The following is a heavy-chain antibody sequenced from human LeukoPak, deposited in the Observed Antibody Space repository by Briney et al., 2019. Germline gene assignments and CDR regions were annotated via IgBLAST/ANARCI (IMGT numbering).Heavy chain of an antibody. CDR1: GFTVSSNY. J-gene: IGHJ4*02. CDR3: AGSFPTAMVYVDY. CDR2: IYSGGST. V-gene: IGHV3-66*01. Sequence: GGSPRLSCAASGFTVSSNYMSWVRQAPGKGLEWVSVIYSGGSTYYADSVKGRFTISRDNSKNTLYLQMNSLRAEDTAVYYCAGSFPTAMVYVDYWGQGTLVTVSS. D-gene: IGHD5-18*01.